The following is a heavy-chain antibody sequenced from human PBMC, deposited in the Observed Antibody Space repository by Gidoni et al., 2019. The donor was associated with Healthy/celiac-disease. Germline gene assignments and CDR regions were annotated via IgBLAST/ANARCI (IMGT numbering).Heavy chain of an antibody. D-gene: IGHD3-3*01. CDR3: ASAWMRFLEMGY. V-gene: IGHV1-2*02. CDR2: INPNSGGT. CDR1: GYTFTGYY. J-gene: IGHJ4*02. Sequence: QVQLGQSGAEVKKPEASVKVSCKASGYTFTGYYMHWVRQAPGQGLEWMVWINPNSGGTNYAQKLQGSVTMTRDTSISPAYMELSRLRSDDTAVYYCASAWMRFLEMGYWGQGTLVTVSS.